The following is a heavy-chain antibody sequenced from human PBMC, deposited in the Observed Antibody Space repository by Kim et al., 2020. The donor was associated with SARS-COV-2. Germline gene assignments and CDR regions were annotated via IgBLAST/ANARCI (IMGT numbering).Heavy chain of an antibody. Sequence: QKFQGRVTMTEDTSTDTAYIELSSLRSEDTAVYYCATWVRYFDWLFAFDIWGQGTMVTVSS. J-gene: IGHJ3*02. V-gene: IGHV1-24*01. CDR3: ATWVRYFDWLFAFDI. D-gene: IGHD3-9*01.